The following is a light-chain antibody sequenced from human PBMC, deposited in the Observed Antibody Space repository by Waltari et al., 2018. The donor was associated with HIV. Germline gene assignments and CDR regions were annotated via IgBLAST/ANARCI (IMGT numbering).Light chain of an antibody. CDR1: KLGVKY. J-gene: IGLJ2*01. V-gene: IGLV3-1*01. CDR3: QAGDSSTAV. CDR2: QDN. Sequence: SYELTQPPSVSVSPGQTARITCSGAKLGVKYASWYQPKPGQSPVLVIYQDNKRPAGIPERFAGCNSGNTATLTIGGTQAMDEADYYGQAGDSSTAVVGGGTKLTVL.